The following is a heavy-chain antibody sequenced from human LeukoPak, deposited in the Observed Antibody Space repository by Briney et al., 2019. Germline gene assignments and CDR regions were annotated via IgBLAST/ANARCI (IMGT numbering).Heavy chain of an antibody. J-gene: IGHJ6*03. Sequence: SETLSLTCSVSGGSFSNHFWSWVRHPAGKGLEWIGRIYPSGNTNYNPSLKSRVTLSVDTSKTQFYLSLSSVTAADTAVYYCAREDSGSYYNFYYFYMDVWGKGTTVTISS. D-gene: IGHD3-10*01. CDR1: GGSFSNHF. CDR2: IYPSGNT. CDR3: AREDSGSYYNFYYFYMDV. V-gene: IGHV4-4*07.